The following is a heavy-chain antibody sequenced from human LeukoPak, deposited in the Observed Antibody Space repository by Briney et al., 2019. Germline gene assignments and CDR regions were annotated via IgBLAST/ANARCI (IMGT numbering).Heavy chain of an antibody. J-gene: IGHJ3*02. CDR1: GITISSEG. V-gene: IGHV3-30*03. CDR3: ARDKRNSDGWYATFDI. CDR2: FSYDGSEI. Sequence: PGGSLRLSCAASGITISSEGMHWVRQAPGKGLEWLAVFSYDGSEIYYSDSAKGRFTISKEYSKNTLHLQMNSLRVEDTAVYYCARDKRNSDGWYATFDIWGQGTVVTVSS. D-gene: IGHD6-19*01.